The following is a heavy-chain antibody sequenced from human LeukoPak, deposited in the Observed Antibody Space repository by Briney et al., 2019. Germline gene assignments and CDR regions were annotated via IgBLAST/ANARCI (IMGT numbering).Heavy chain of an antibody. D-gene: IGHD6-13*01. Sequence: GASVKVSCKASGYTFTGYYMHWVRQAPGQGLEWMGWINPNSGGTNYAQKFQGRVTMTRDTSISTAYMELSRLRSDDTAVYYCARETRIALGRRASKLDYWGQGTLVTVSS. CDR1: GYTFTGYY. CDR2: INPNSGGT. CDR3: ARETRIALGRRASKLDY. V-gene: IGHV1-2*02. J-gene: IGHJ4*02.